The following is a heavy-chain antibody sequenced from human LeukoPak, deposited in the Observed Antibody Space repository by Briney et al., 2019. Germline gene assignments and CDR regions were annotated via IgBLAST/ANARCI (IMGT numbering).Heavy chain of an antibody. CDR2: ISYDGSNK. J-gene: IGHJ4*02. Sequence: GGSLRLSCAASGFTFSSYDMHWVRQAPGKGLEWVAVISYDGSNKYYADSVKGRFTISRDNSKNTLYLQMNSLRAEDTAVYYCAKGGDYDDLSGYWGQGTLVTVSS. V-gene: IGHV3-30*18. D-gene: IGHD4-17*01. CDR3: AKGGDYDDLSGY. CDR1: GFTFSSYD.